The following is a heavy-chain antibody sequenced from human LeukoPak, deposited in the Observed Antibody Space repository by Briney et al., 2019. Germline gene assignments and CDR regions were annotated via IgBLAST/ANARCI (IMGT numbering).Heavy chain of an antibody. J-gene: IGHJ4*02. CDR2: INPNSGGT. Sequence: GASVKVSCKASGHTFTGYYMHWVRQPPGQGLEWMGWINPNSGGTNYAQKFQGRVTMTRDTSISTAYMELSRLRSDDTAVYYCARGFGIAARPADSWGQGTLVTVSS. CDR1: GHTFTGYY. CDR3: ARGFGIAARPADS. V-gene: IGHV1-2*02. D-gene: IGHD6-6*01.